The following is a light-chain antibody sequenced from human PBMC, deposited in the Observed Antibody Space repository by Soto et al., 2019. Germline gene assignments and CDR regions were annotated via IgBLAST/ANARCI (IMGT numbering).Light chain of an antibody. CDR2: DVS. Sequence: QSALTQPASVSGSPGQSITISCTGTSSDVGGYNYVSWYQQHPGKAPKLMIYDVSDRPSGVSNRFSGSKSGNTASLTISGLQAEDEANYYCSSYTSGFYVFGTGTKVPVL. J-gene: IGLJ1*01. V-gene: IGLV2-14*01. CDR3: SSYTSGFYV. CDR1: SSDVGGYNY.